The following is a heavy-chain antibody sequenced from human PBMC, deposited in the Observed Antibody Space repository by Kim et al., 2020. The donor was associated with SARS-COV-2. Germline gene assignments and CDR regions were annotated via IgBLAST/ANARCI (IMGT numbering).Heavy chain of an antibody. Sequence: SETLSLICTVSGGPIISSSNYWGWIRQPPGKGLEWIGSIYYSERTYNNPSLKSRVTISVDTSKNQFSLRLSSVTAADTAVYYCARQDRAMVRGVIIPSDAFDIWGQGTLVTVSS. J-gene: IGHJ3*02. CDR3: ARQDRAMVRGVIIPSDAFDI. CDR1: GGPIISSSNY. V-gene: IGHV4-39*01. CDR2: IYYSERT. D-gene: IGHD3-10*01.